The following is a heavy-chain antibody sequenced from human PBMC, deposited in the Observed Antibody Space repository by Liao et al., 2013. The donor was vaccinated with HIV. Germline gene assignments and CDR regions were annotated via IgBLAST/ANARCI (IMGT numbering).Heavy chain of an antibody. D-gene: IGHD3-16*01. Sequence: QVQMQESGPALVKPSEVLSLTCTVSGGSMSDYYWNWIRQSPAKGLEWLGYISDSGSDNYNPSLKSRVSISVDTSRNQFSLRLSSVTAADTAVYYCASSGGPYWFFNLWGRGSLVTVSS. J-gene: IGHJ2*01. V-gene: IGHV4-59*01. CDR2: ISDSGSD. CDR1: GGSMSDYY. CDR3: ASSGGPYWFFNL.